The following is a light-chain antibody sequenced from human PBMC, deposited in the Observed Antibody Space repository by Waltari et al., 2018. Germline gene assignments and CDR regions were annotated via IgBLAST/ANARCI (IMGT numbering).Light chain of an antibody. J-gene: IGKJ3*01. CDR2: GAS. V-gene: IGKV3-20*01. CDR3: GQYGSPPLT. CDR1: QSVTNNY. Sequence: EIVLTQSPGTLSLSPGERATLSCRASQSVTNNYLAWYQQKPGQAPRPLLYGASSRATGIPDRFSGSGSGTDFTLTITRLEPEDFAVYYCGQYGSPPLTFGPGTKVDVK.